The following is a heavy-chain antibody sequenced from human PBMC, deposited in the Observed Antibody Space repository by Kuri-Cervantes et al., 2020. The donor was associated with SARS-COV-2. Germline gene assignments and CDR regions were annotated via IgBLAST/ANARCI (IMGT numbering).Heavy chain of an antibody. D-gene: IGHD3-3*01. CDR3: ARDLSLATYYDFWSGLYYFDY. Sequence: ESLKISCTVSGGSISSYYWSWIRQPPGKGLEWIGSVFYDGRTYYNPSLKSRVTVSVDTSKNQFSLKVNSVTAADTAVYYCARDLSLATYYDFWSGLYYFDYWGQGILVTVSS. J-gene: IGHJ4*02. CDR2: VFYDGRT. CDR1: GGSISSYY. V-gene: IGHV4-59*12.